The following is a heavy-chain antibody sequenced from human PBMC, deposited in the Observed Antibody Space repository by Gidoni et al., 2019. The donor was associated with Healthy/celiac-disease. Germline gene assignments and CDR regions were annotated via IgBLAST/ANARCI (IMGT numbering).Heavy chain of an antibody. D-gene: IGHD2-15*01. V-gene: IGHV3-48*01. Sequence: EVQLVESGGGLVQPGGSLRLYCAASGVTFSSYSMNWVRQAPGKGLEWVSYISSSSSTIYYADSVKGRFTLSRDNAKNSLYLQMNSLRAEDTAVYYCASSVVVVAATDYWGQGTLVTVSS. CDR1: GVTFSSYS. J-gene: IGHJ4*02. CDR3: ASSVVVVAATDY. CDR2: ISSSSSTI.